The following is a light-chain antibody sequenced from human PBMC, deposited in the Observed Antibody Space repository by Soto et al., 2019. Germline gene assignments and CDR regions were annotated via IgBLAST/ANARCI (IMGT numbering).Light chain of an antibody. J-gene: IGKJ1*01. CDR2: DAY. CDR1: QSIRSY. V-gene: IGKV1-5*01. Sequence: DIQMTQSPYYLTASVGARVTITCRASQSIRSYLNWYQQKPGKAPKLLIYDAYSLQSGVPSSFSGSGCGTEFTLTSSSLQPDDFAAYYCQHYNRYSEAFGQGTKVDIK. CDR3: QHYNRYSEA.